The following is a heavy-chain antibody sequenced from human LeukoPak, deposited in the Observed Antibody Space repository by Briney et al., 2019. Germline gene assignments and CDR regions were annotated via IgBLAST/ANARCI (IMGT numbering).Heavy chain of an antibody. V-gene: IGHV3-66*01. CDR2: IYSGGST. J-gene: IGHJ4*02. CDR3: ASSSYSGSPGAPQMEVY. D-gene: IGHD1-26*01. Sequence: QAGGSLRLSCAASGFTVSSNYMSWVRQAPGKGLEWVSVIYSGGSTYYADSVKGRFTISRDNSKNTLYLQMNSLRAEDTAVYYCASSSYSGSPGAPQMEVYWGQGTLVTVSS. CDR1: GFTVSSNY.